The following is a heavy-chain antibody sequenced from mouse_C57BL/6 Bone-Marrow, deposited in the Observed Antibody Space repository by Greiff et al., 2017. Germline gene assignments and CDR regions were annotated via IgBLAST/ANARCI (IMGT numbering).Heavy chain of an antibody. J-gene: IGHJ2*01. CDR3: ASLGYYFDY. V-gene: IGHV1-82*01. CDR1: GYAFSSSW. D-gene: IGHD2-2*01. CDR2: IYPGDGDT. Sequence: VQLQQSGPELVKPGASVKISCKASGYAFSSSWMNWVKQRPGKGLEWIGRIYPGDGDTNYNGKFKGKATLTADKSSSTAYMQLSSLTSEDSAVSFCASLGYYFDYWGQGTTLTVSS.